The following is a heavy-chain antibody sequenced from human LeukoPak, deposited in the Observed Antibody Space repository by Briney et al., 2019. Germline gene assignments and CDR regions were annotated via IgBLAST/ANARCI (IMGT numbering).Heavy chain of an antibody. J-gene: IGHJ6*02. CDR2: IGTYNGNT. CDR1: GYTFINYA. CDR3: ATLLWFGPYGMDV. V-gene: IGHV1-18*01. Sequence: ASVKVSCKASGYTFINYAISWVRQAPGQGLEWMGWIGTYNGNTKYAQKFQGRVTMTRNTSISTAYMELSSLRSEDTAVYYCATLLWFGPYGMDVWGQGTTVTVSS. D-gene: IGHD3-10*01.